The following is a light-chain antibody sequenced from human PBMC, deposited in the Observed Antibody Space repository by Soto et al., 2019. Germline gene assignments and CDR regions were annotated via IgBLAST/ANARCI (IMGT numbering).Light chain of an antibody. CDR2: EGS. CDR3: QQYETYSRT. V-gene: IGKV1-5*03. J-gene: IGKJ1*01. CDR1: QSISSW. Sequence: DIQMTQSPSTLSASVGDRVTITCRASQSISSWLAWYQQKSGEAPKLLIYEGSTLARGVPSRFSGSGSGTECTLTISRLQPDDFATFYCQQYETYSRTFGQGNKVEAK.